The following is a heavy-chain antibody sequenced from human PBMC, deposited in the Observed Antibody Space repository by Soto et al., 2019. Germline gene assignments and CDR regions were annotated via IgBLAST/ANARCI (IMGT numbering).Heavy chain of an antibody. Sequence: SVTLSLTCTVAGGSISSYDCSWIRQPPGKGLEWIGYIYYSGSTNYNPSLKSRVTISVDTSKNQFSLKLSSVTAAATAVYYCAREGGSSRPENWFDPWGKGTLVTVSS. J-gene: IGHJ5*02. CDR2: IYYSGST. D-gene: IGHD6-13*01. V-gene: IGHV4-59*01. CDR1: GGSISSYD. CDR3: AREGGSSRPENWFDP.